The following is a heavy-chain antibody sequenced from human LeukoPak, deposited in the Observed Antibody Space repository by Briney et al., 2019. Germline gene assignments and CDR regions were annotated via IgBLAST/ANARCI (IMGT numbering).Heavy chain of an antibody. CDR3: ARDVHGDYGSGWFDP. D-gene: IGHD4-17*01. CDR2: IMPLLGTA. J-gene: IGHJ5*02. V-gene: IGHV1-69*05. CDR1: GGTFNNSA. Sequence: ASVKVSCKTSGGTFNNSAISWVRQAPGQGLEWLGGIMPLLGTAGYALKFQGRVTITKDESTRTVYLELTSLTSDDTAVYYCARDVHGDYGSGWFDPWGQGTLVSVSS.